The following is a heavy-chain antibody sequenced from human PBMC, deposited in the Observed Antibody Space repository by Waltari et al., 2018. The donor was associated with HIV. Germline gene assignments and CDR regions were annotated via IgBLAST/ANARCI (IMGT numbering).Heavy chain of an antibody. J-gene: IGHJ4*02. CDR3: AKDPDDYDSSGYADYFDY. D-gene: IGHD3-22*01. Sequence: QVQLVESGGGVVQPGWSLRLSCSASGFTFSRYGMHWVRQAPGQGLEGVAVITYDGSNKYYADAVKGRFTISRDNSKNTLYLQMNSLRAEDTAVYYFAKDPDDYDSSGYADYFDYWGQGTLVTVSS. V-gene: IGHV3-30*18. CDR1: GFTFSRYG. CDR2: ITYDGSNK.